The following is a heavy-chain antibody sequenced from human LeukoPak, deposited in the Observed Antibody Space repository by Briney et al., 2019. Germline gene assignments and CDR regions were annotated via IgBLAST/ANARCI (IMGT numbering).Heavy chain of an antibody. CDR3: ASRGGYCSGGSCYHAFDI. Sequence: SVKVSCKASGGTFSSYAISWVRQAPGQGLEWMGGIIPIFGTANYAQKFQGRVTITADKPTSTAYMELSSLRSEDTAVYYCASRGGYCSGGSCYHAFDIWGQGTMVTVSS. D-gene: IGHD2-15*01. CDR1: GGTFSSYA. CDR2: IIPIFGTA. J-gene: IGHJ3*02. V-gene: IGHV1-69*06.